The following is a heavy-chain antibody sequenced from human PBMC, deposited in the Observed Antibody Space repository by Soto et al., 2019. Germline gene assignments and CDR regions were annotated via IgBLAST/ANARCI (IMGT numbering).Heavy chain of an antibody. CDR3: ASDLGGAAAGPYFDY. J-gene: IGHJ4*02. CDR2: IYTSGST. CDR1: GGSISSYY. V-gene: IGHV4-4*07. Sequence: LSLTCTVSGGSISSYYWSWIRQPAGKGLEWIGRIYTSGSTNYNPSLKSRVTMSVDTSKNQFSLKLSSVTAADTAVYYCASDLGGAAAGPYFDYWGQGTLVTVSS. D-gene: IGHD6-13*01.